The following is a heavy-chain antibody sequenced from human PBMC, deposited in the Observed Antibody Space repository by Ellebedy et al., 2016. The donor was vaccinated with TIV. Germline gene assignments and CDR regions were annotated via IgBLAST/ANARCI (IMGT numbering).Heavy chain of an antibody. J-gene: IGHJ4*02. V-gene: IGHV3-7*03. D-gene: IGHD3-10*01. CDR3: ARGRSFN. CDR1: GFTFSSNW. Sequence: PGGSLRLSCAASGFTFSSNWMSWVRQTPGKGLEWVAYIKQDGSEKYYVDSVKGRFTISRDNAKNSLYLQMNSPRAEDTAVYYCARGRSFNWGQGTLVTVSS. CDR2: IKQDGSEK.